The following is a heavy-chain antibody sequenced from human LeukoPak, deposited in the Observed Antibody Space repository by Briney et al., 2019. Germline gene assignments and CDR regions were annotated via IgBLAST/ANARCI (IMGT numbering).Heavy chain of an antibody. J-gene: IGHJ4*02. CDR3: VKDGESLKGEGDY. V-gene: IGHV3-30*18. CDR2: ILNDGSYK. CDR1: GFTFSSYG. Sequence: PGRSLRLSCAASGFTFSSYGMHWVRQAPGKGLEWVAVILNDGSYKNYADSVKGRFTISRDNSKSMLYLQMNSLRAEDTAAYYCVKDGESLKGEGDYWGQGTLVTVSS. D-gene: IGHD3-16*01.